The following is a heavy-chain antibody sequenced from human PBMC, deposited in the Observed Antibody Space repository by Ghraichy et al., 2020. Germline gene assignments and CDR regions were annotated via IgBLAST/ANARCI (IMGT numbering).Heavy chain of an antibody. Sequence: GGSLRLSCEASGFTFNSYWMSWVRQAPGKGLEWVANIKPDGSEKYYVGSMKGRFTISRDNAKKSLYLQMNSLRAEDTAVYYCRISIDRGPLNFYYYGMDVWGQGTTVIVSS. CDR2: IKPDGSEK. D-gene: IGHD3-10*01. V-gene: IGHV3-7*03. CDR1: GFTFNSYW. J-gene: IGHJ6*02. CDR3: RISIDRGPLNFYYYGMDV.